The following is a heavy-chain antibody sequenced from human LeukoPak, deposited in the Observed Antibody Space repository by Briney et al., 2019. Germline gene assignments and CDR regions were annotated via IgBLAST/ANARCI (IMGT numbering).Heavy chain of an antibody. CDR2: IYYSGST. V-gene: IGHV4-39*01. Sequence: SEALSLTCTVSGGSISSSSYYWGWIRQPPGKGLEWIGSIYYSGSTYYNPSLKSRVTISVDTSKNQFSLKLSSVTAADTAVYYCARWGTSCYGHWGQGTLVTVSS. J-gene: IGHJ4*02. CDR1: GGSISSSSYY. D-gene: IGHD2-2*01. CDR3: ARWGTSCYGH.